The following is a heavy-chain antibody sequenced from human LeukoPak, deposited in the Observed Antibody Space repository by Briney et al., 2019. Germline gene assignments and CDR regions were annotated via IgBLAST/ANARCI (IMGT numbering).Heavy chain of an antibody. D-gene: IGHD2-21*01. J-gene: IGHJ4*02. CDR1: GFTFSSHD. CDR3: AKEFNRGLPDY. Sequence: GGSLRLSCAASGFTFSSHDMHWVRQATGKGLEWVSAIGTAGDTYYPGSVKGRFTISRDNSKNTLYLQMSSLRAEDTAVYYCAKEFNRGLPDYWGQGTLVTVPS. V-gene: IGHV3-13*01. CDR2: IGTAGDT.